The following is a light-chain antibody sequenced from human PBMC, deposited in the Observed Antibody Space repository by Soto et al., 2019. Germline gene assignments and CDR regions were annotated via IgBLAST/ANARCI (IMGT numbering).Light chain of an antibody. V-gene: IGLV2-8*01. CDR1: SSDVGGFNY. Sequence: QSALTQPPSASGSPGQCITISCTGTSSDVGGFNYVSWHQQHPGKAPKVIIYEVTKRPSGVPDRFSGSKSANTASLTVSGLQAEDEADYYCSSYAGSNNPLFVFGTGTKVNVL. J-gene: IGLJ1*01. CDR3: SSYAGSNNPLFV. CDR2: EVT.